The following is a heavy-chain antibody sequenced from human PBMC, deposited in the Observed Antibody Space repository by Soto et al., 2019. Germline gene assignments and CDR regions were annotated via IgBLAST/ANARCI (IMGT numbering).Heavy chain of an antibody. D-gene: IGHD2-15*01. CDR2: ISSSSSYI. J-gene: IGHJ4*02. CDR1: GFTFSSYS. CDR3: ARDLAFDGGNHLAFDY. V-gene: IGHV3-21*01. Sequence: PGGSLRLSCAASGFTFSSYSMNWVRQAPGKGLEWVSSISSSSSYIYYADSVKGRFTISRDNAKNSLYLQMNSLRAEDTAVYYCARDLAFDGGNHLAFDYWGQGTLVTVSS.